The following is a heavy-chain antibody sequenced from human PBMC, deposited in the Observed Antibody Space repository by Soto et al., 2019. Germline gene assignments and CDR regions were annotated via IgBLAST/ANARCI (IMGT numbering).Heavy chain of an antibody. D-gene: IGHD3-10*01. CDR2: INAGNGNT. V-gene: IGHV1-3*01. CDR3: ARDRERDDLIPMGIDY. CDR1: GYTFTSYA. J-gene: IGHJ4*02. Sequence: ASVKVSCKASGYTFTSYAMHWVRQAPGQRLEWMGWINAGNGNTKYSQKFQGRVTITRDTSASTAYMELSSLRSEDTAVYYCARDRERDDLIPMGIDYWGQGTLVTVSS.